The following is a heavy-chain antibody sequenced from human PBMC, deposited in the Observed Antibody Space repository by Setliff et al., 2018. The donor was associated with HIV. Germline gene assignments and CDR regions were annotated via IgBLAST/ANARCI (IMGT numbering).Heavy chain of an antibody. CDR1: GLSMSTTSYY. V-gene: IGHV4-39*01. CDR3: ARHERSIFGVTYSYYMDV. CDR2: IYYSGST. Sequence: SETLSLTCAVSGLSMSTTSYYWGWIRQPPGKGLEWIGSIYYSGSTYYNPSLKSRVTISVDTSKNQFSLKLSSVTAADTAVYYCARHERSIFGVTYSYYMDVWGKGTTVTVSS. D-gene: IGHD3-3*01. J-gene: IGHJ6*03.